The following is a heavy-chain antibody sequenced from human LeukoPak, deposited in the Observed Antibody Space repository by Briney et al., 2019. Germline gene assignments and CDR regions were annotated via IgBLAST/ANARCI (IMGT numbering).Heavy chain of an antibody. V-gene: IGHV3-7*01. CDR3: ARGSYYAGSGYVNWYFDL. D-gene: IGHD3-22*01. CDR2: INLDGSEK. Sequence: GGSLRLSCAASGFNFRSYWMTWVRQAPGKGLEWVASINLDGSEKYYVDSVKGRFTISRDNAKNSLYLQMNSLRADDTAVYYRARGSYYAGSGYVNWYFDLWGRGTLVTVSS. J-gene: IGHJ2*01. CDR1: GFNFRSYW.